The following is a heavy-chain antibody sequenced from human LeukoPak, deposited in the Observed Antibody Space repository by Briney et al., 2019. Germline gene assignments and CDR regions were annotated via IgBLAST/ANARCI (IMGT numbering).Heavy chain of an antibody. V-gene: IGHV3-7*01. CDR1: GFTFSNYW. CDR3: ARGNSGAFDI. CDR2: IKQDGSEK. J-gene: IGHJ3*02. D-gene: IGHD3-10*01. Sequence: GGSLRHSCAASGFTFSNYWINWVRQAPGKGLEWVANIKQDGSEKSYVDPVKGRFTISRDNTKNSLYLQMNSLRAEDTAVYYCARGNSGAFDIWGRGTMATVSS.